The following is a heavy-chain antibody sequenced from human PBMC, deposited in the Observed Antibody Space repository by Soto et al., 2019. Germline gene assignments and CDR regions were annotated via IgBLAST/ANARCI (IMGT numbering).Heavy chain of an antibody. V-gene: IGHV4-59*01. CDR2: IYYSGST. J-gene: IGHJ5*02. CDR3: ASGVTSWGWLDP. Sequence: PSETLSLTCSVSGGSMTSYYWSWIRQPPGKGLEWIGDIYYSGSTNYNPSLKSRVTISVDTSKNHFSLQLSSVTAADTALYYCASGVTSWGWLDPWGQGTLVTVSS. CDR1: GGSMTSYY. D-gene: IGHD4-17*01.